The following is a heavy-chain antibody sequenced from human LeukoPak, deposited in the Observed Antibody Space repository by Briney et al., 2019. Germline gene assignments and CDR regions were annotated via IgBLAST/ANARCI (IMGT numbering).Heavy chain of an antibody. CDR1: GVSISSYY. Sequence: SETLSLTCTVSGVSISSYYWTWLRQPPGKGLEWIGYIHYSGSNRYNPSLKSRLTISVDTSNNQFSLKLTSVTAADTAVFYCARHLHTSGWYRGSFDYWGQGTLVSVSS. V-gene: IGHV4-59*08. CDR2: IHYSGSN. CDR3: ARHLHTSGWYRGSFDY. D-gene: IGHD6-19*01. J-gene: IGHJ4*02.